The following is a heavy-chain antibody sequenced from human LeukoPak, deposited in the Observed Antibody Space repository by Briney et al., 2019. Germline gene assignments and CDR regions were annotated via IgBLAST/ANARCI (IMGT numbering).Heavy chain of an antibody. D-gene: IGHD2-2*01. CDR3: ARDHTSTSWDRYGFDI. CDR1: GDSVSSNSAA. J-gene: IGHJ3*02. V-gene: IGHV6-1*01. CDR2: TYYRSKWYS. Sequence: SQTLSLTCAISGDSVSSNSAAWNWIRQSPSRGLEWLGRTYYRSKWYSDYAVSVKSRIIINSDTSKNQFSLQLNSVTPEDTAVYYCARDHTSTSWDRYGFDIWGQGTMVTVPS.